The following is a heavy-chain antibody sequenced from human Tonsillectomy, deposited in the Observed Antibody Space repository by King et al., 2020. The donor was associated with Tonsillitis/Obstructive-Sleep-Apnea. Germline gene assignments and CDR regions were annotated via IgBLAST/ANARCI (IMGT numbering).Heavy chain of an antibody. J-gene: IGHJ3*02. Sequence: QLVQSGGGLVQPGGSLRLSCAASGFTFSNYWMSWIRQAPGKGLEWVANIKQDGSEKYYVDSVKGRFTISRDNAKNSLYVQMNSLRAEETAVYYCARVSASACDIWGQGTMVTVSS. CDR1: GFTFSNYW. V-gene: IGHV3-7*02. CDR2: IKQDGSEK. CDR3: ARVSASACDI.